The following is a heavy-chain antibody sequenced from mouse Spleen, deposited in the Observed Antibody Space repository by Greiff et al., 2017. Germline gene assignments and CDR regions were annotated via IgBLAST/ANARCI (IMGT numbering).Heavy chain of an antibody. V-gene: IGHV1-42*01. J-gene: IGHJ3*01. D-gene: IGHD2-4*01. Sequence: VQLQQSGPELVKPGASVKISCKASGYSFTGYYMNWVKQSPEKSLEWIGEINPSTGGTTYNQKFKAKATLTVDKSSSTAYMQLKSLTSEDSAVYYCARSTMITTGFAYWGQGTLVTVSA. CDR3: ARSTMITTGFAY. CDR1: GYSFTGYY. CDR2: INPSTGGT.